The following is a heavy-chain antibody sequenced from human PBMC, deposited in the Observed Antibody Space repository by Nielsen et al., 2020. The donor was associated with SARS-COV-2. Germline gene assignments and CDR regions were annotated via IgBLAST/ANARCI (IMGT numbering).Heavy chain of an antibody. CDR2: INPNSGGT. CDR3: ARVGKHSSPYYFDY. J-gene: IGHJ4*02. D-gene: IGHD4-23*01. CDR1: GYTFTGYY. V-gene: IGHV1-2*04. Sequence: ASVKVSCKASGYTFTGYYMHWVRQAPGQGLEWMGWINPNSGGTNYAQKFQGWVTMTRDTSISTAYMELSRLRSDDTAVYYCARVGKHSSPYYFDYWGQGTLVTVSS.